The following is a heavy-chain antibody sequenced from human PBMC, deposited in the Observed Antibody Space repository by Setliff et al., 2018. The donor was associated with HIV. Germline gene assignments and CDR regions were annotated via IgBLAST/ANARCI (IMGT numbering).Heavy chain of an antibody. CDR3: ARDVLDLVISVYGF. D-gene: IGHD3-22*01. CDR2: IYHTRSS. V-gene: IGHV4-38-2*02. J-gene: IGHJ4*02. Sequence: SETLSLTCDVSGFSISSRYYWGWIRQSPGKGLEWIGNIYHTRSSYYNPSLNDRATISLDTSKNQFSPKLNSVTAADTAVYYCARDVLDLVISVYGFWGQGIPVTVSS. CDR1: GFSISSRYY.